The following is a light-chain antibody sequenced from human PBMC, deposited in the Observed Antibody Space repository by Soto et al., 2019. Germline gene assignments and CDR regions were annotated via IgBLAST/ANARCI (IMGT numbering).Light chain of an antibody. J-gene: IGLJ3*02. CDR2: SNA. CDR1: SSNIGTNF. V-gene: IGLV1-47*02. CDR3: AAGDDSRSGWV. Sequence: QSVLTQPPSASGTPGQRVTISCSGSSSNIGTNFVYWYQQLPGTAPKLLILSNAQRPSGVPDRFSVSRSGTSASLAISGLRSEDEADYYCAAGDDSRSGWVFGGGTKVTVL.